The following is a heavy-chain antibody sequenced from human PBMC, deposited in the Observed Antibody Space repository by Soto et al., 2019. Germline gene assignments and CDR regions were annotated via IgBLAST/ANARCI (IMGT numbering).Heavy chain of an antibody. Sequence: EVQLVESGXXXXXXXXXLRLSCGASGFTFSDYNMIWVRQAPGKGLEWVSYIGSGDNYRYYADSVKGRFTISRDNAKKSLHLQMNSLRAEDRAVYYCARDASGYDFDYWGQGTLVNVSS. D-gene: IGHD5-12*01. CDR3: ARDASGYDFDY. J-gene: IGHJ4*02. V-gene: IGHV3-21*01. CDR1: GFTFSDYN. CDR2: IGSGDNYR.